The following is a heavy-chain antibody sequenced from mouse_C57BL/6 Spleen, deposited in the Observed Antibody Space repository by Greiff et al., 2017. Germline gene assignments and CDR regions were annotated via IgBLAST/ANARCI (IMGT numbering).Heavy chain of an antibody. Sequence: SGPELVKPGASVKIPCKASGYTFTDYNMDWVKQSPGKSLEWIGDINPNNGGTIYNQKFKGKATLTVDKSSSTAYMELRSLTSEDTAVYDCARDEDGNYDAMDYWGQGTSVTVSS. CDR1: GYTFTDYN. J-gene: IGHJ4*01. CDR3: ARDEDGNYDAMDY. CDR2: INPNNGGT. V-gene: IGHV1-18*01. D-gene: IGHD2-1*01.